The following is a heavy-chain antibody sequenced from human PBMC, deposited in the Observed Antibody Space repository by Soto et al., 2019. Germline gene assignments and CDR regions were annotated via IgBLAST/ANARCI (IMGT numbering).Heavy chain of an antibody. CDR1: GGTFSTYT. Sequence: QVQLVQSGAEVKKPGSSVKVSCKASGGTFSTYTITWVRQAPGQGLEWMGRIIPIIGIINYAQKFQGRVPISADKFTGTAYMELTGLRSDDTAVYYCAGDPDSHYNDSHASSYPWGQGTLVTVS. CDR2: IIPIIGII. V-gene: IGHV1-69*08. CDR3: AGDPDSHYNDSHASSYP. J-gene: IGHJ5*02. D-gene: IGHD4-4*01.